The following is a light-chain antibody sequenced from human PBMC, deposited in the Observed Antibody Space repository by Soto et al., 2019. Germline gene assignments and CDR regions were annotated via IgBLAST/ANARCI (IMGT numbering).Light chain of an antibody. CDR2: KTS. J-gene: IGKJ4*02. Sequence: DIPMTQSPSTLSASVGDRVTITCRASQIISNRLAWYQQKPGKAPKLLIYKTSSLESGVPARFSGSGSGTAFTLTISSLQPDDFATYSCQHYDTYSPFGGGTKVEIK. V-gene: IGKV1-5*03. CDR1: QIISNR. CDR3: QHYDTYSP.